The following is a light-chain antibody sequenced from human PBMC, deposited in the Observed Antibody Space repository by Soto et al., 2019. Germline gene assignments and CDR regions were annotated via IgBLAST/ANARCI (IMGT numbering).Light chain of an antibody. CDR1: SSDVGTYDF. CDR3: CLYAVTFYD. Sequence: QSVLTQPRSVSGSPGQSVSISCTGTSSDVGTYDFVSWYQQHPGKAPRLMIFDVSERPSGVPDRFSGSKSGNTASLTISGLQAEDEADYYCCLYAVTFYDFAKGTKVTVL. CDR2: DVS. V-gene: IGLV2-11*01. J-gene: IGLJ1*01.